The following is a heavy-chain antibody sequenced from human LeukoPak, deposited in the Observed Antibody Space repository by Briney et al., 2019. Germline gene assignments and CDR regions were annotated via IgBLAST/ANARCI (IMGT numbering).Heavy chain of an antibody. CDR1: GFTFSSYW. J-gene: IGHJ6*02. Sequence: GGSLRLSCAASGFTFSSYWMNWARQAPGKGLEWVASINHNGNVNYYVDSVKGRFTISRDNAKNSLYLQMSNLRAEDTAVYFCGRGGGLDVWGQGATVTVSS. CDR3: GRGGGLDV. V-gene: IGHV3-7*03. CDR2: INHNGNVN. D-gene: IGHD3-16*01.